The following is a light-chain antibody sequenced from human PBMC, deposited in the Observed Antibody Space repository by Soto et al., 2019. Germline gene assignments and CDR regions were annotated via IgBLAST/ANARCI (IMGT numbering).Light chain of an antibody. CDR3: AVWDDILSGGL. Sequence: QSVLTQPPSASGTPGQRVTISCSGSSSNIGANSVSWYQQLPGAAPKLLIYSSDKRPSGVPDRFSGSKSVNSGSLAISGLRSEDEADYYCAVWDDILSGGLFGGGTQLTVL. CDR1: SSNIGANS. J-gene: IGLJ2*01. V-gene: IGLV1-47*02. CDR2: SSD.